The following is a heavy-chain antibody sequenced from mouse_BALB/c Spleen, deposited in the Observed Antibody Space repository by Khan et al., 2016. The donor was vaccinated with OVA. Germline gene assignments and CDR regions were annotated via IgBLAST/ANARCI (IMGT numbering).Heavy chain of an antibody. CDR2: INTYTGQP. CDR3: ERVGYSGTMDY. V-gene: IGHV9-3-1*01. Sequence: QVQLVQSGPELKKPGETVKISCKASGYTFTSFGMNWVKQSPGKGLKWMGFINTYTGQPTYADDFKGRFAFSLETSASTAYLQINNLKNEDTSTYFCERVGYSGTMDYWGQGTSVTVSS. D-gene: IGHD2-14*01. J-gene: IGHJ4*01. CDR1: GYTFTSFG.